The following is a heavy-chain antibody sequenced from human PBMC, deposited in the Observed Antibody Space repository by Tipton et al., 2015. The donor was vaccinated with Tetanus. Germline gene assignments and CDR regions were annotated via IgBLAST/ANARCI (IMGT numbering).Heavy chain of an antibody. D-gene: IGHD2-15*01. CDR2: VYPGDSDP. Sequence: VQLVQSGAEVKKSGESLKISCKGSGYSFTSKWIGWVRQMPGKGLEWMGIVYPGDSDPRYSPSFQGQVTISADKSISAAYLQWSSLKASDTGIYYCARQDCSGGSCSLDVWGQGTTVTVSS. CDR3: ARQDCSGGSCSLDV. V-gene: IGHV5-51*01. CDR1: GYSFTSKW. J-gene: IGHJ6*02.